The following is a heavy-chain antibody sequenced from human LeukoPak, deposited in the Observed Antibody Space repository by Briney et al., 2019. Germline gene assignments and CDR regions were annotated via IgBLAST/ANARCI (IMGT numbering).Heavy chain of an antibody. Sequence: QAGGSLRLSCAASGLTFSNYGMHWVRQAPGKGLEWVALISFDGSQKYYADSVKGRFTISRDNSKSTVYLQMNSLRVEDAAVYYCSKDLTSDFGGDLDPWGQGTLVTVSS. J-gene: IGHJ5*02. D-gene: IGHD3-10*01. CDR3: SKDLTSDFGGDLDP. CDR1: GLTFSNYG. CDR2: ISFDGSQK. V-gene: IGHV3-30*02.